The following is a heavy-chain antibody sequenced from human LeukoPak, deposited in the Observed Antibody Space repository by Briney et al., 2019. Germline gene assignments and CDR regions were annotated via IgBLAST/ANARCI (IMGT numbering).Heavy chain of an antibody. CDR2: VFHTGST. CDR1: GYSISSGYS. D-gene: IGHD3-22*01. J-gene: IGHJ5*02. Sequence: NPSETLSLTCNVSGYSISSGYSWDWIRQSPGKGLEWIGSVFHTGSTYYNPSLKSRVVISVDTSTNQYSLKLTSVTAADTAVYYCAREGNYDPSGFNWFDPWGQGTLVTVSS. V-gene: IGHV4-38-2*02. CDR3: AREGNYDPSGFNWFDP.